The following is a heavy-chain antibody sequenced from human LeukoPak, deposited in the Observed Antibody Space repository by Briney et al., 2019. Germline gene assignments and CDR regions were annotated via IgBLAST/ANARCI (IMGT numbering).Heavy chain of an antibody. Sequence: SQTLSLTCAFSGDSVSSNSAAWNWIRQSPGRGLEWLGRTYYRSKRYNEYAVSMRSRITINPETSKNQFSLQLNSVTPEDTAVYYCASGPAYFDYWGQGTLVTVSS. V-gene: IGHV6-1*01. D-gene: IGHD3/OR15-3a*01. CDR2: TYYRSKRYN. CDR3: ASGPAYFDY. CDR1: GDSVSSNSAA. J-gene: IGHJ4*02.